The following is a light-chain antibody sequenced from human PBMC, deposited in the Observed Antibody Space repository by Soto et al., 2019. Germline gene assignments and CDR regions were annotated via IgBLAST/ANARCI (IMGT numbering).Light chain of an antibody. J-gene: IGLJ1*01. CDR2: EVY. Sequence: QSLLTQPPSASGSPGQSVTISCTGTSRDIGYYNFVSWYQHHPGKAPKLMISEVYKRPSGVPDRFSGSKSGNTASLTVSGLQAEDEADYYCTSYAGSNTYVFGTGTKVTV. CDR3: TSYAGSNTYV. CDR1: SRDIGYYNF. V-gene: IGLV2-8*01.